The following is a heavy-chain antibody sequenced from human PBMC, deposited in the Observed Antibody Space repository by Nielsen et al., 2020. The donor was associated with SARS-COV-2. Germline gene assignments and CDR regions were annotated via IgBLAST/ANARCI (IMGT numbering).Heavy chain of an antibody. V-gene: IGHV3-23*01. D-gene: IGHD3-10*01. Sequence: VRQAPGKGLEWVSAISGSGGSTYYADSVKGRFTISRDNSKNTLYLQMNSPRAEDTAVYYCARDRVDFGSGTYYYYYGMDVWGQGTTVTVSS. J-gene: IGHJ6*02. CDR3: ARDRVDFGSGTYYYYYGMDV. CDR2: ISGSGGST.